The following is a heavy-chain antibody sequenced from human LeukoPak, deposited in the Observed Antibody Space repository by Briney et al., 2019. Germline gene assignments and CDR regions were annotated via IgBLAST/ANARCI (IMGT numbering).Heavy chain of an antibody. Sequence: SSETLSLTCTVSGGSISSYYWSWIRQPPGKGLEWIGYIYYSGSTNYNPSLKSRVTISVDTSKNQFSLKLSSVTAADTAVYYCAREVGATADGAFDIWGQGTMVTVSS. J-gene: IGHJ3*02. D-gene: IGHD1-26*01. CDR3: AREVGATADGAFDI. V-gene: IGHV4-59*01. CDR1: GGSISSYY. CDR2: IYYSGST.